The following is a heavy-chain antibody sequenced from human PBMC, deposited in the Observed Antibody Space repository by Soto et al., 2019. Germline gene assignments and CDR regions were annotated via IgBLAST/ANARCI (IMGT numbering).Heavy chain of an antibody. Sequence: EVQLVESGGGLVQPGGSLRLSCAASGFTFSSYWMSWVRQAPGKGLEWVANIKQDGSEKYYVDSVKGRFTISRDNAKNSLYLQMNSMRAEDTAVYYCARDNYGGNFDYWGQGTMVTVSS. CDR1: GFTFSSYW. V-gene: IGHV3-7*03. CDR3: ARDNYGGNFDY. J-gene: IGHJ4*02. CDR2: IKQDGSEK. D-gene: IGHD4-17*01.